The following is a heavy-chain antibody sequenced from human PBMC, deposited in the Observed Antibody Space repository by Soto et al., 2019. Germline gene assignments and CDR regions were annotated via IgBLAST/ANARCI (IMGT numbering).Heavy chain of an antibody. V-gene: IGHV3-33*01. J-gene: IGHJ4*02. CDR1: GFTFSSYG. Sequence: PVGSLRLSCAASGFTFSSYGMHWVRQAQGKGLEWVAVIWHDGMNKYYADSVRGRFTISRDNSKNTLYLQMNSLRAEDTAVYYCARDRGSDDPIDYWGQGTLVTVSS. D-gene: IGHD3-10*01. CDR2: IWHDGMNK. CDR3: ARDRGSDDPIDY.